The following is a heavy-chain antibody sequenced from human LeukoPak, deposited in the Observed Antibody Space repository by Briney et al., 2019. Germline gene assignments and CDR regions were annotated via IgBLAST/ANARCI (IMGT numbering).Heavy chain of an antibody. CDR3: ARDPTSMYYYDSSGYYCGY. CDR2: INSDGSST. Sequence: GGSLRLSCAASGFTFSSYWMHWVRQAPGKGLVWVSRINSDGSSTSYADSVKGRFTISRDNAKNTLYLQMNSLRAEDTAVYYCARDPTSMYYYDSSGYYCGYWGQGTLVTVSS. CDR1: GFTFSSYW. J-gene: IGHJ4*02. V-gene: IGHV3-74*01. D-gene: IGHD3-22*01.